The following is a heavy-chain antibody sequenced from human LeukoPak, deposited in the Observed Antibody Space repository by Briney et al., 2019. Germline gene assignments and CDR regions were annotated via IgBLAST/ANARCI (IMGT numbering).Heavy chain of an antibody. CDR3: ARRTPVTPNSFDS. J-gene: IGHJ5*01. V-gene: IGHV4-59*08. CDR2: VYSSGNT. CDR1: GGSISSYY. Sequence: SETLSLTCTVSGGSISSYYCSWLRHPPGKGLEWIGYVYSSGNTNYNPSLKSRVTISLDTSKNQFSLKMSSLTAADTAVYYCARRTPVTPNSFDSWGQGTLVTVSS. D-gene: IGHD4-17*01.